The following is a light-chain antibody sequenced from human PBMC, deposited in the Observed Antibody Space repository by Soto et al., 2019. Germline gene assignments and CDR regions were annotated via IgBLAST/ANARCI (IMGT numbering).Light chain of an antibody. Sequence: SYELTQPPSVSVAPGQTARITCGGDNIGSKGVHWYQQTPGQAPVLVVYDDSDRPSGIPERFSGSNSGNTATLTISKVEAGDEADYHCQVWDSSTEHNYVFGTGTKV. CDR3: QVWDSSTEHNYV. CDR2: DDS. CDR1: NIGSKG. V-gene: IGLV3-21*02. J-gene: IGLJ1*01.